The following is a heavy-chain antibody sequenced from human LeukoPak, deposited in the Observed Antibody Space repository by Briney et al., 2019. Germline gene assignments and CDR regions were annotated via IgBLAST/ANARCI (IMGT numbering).Heavy chain of an antibody. CDR2: INAGNGNT. D-gene: IGHD2-2*02. CDR3: ARVCTGCYMDFDY. V-gene: IGHV1-3*03. J-gene: IGHJ4*02. CDR1: GYTFTSYA. Sequence: ASVKVSCKASGYTFTSYAMHWVRQAPGQRLEWMGWINAGNGNTKYSQEFQGRVTITRDTSAGTAYMELSSLRSEDMAVYYCARVCTGCYMDFDYWGQGTLVTVSS.